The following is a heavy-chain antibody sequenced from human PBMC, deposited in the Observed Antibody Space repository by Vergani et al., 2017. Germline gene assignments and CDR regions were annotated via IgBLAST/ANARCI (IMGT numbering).Heavy chain of an antibody. CDR2: IIPIFGTA. J-gene: IGHJ6*02. Sequence: QVQLVQSGAEVKKPGSSVKVSCKASGGTFNSYAISWVRQAPGQGLEWMGGIIPIFGTANYAQKFQGRVTITADESTSTAYMELSSLRSEDTAVYYCARDSTADRNDFFYYYGMDVWGQGTTVTVSS. V-gene: IGHV1-69*01. D-gene: IGHD1-1*01. CDR1: GGTFNSYA. CDR3: ARDSTADRNDFFYYYGMDV.